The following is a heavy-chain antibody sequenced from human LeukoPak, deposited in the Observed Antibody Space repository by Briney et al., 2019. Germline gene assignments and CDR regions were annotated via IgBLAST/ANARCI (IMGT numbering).Heavy chain of an antibody. CDR1: GGSISSSSYY. D-gene: IGHD3-3*01. J-gene: IGHJ4*02. V-gene: IGHV4-39*01. CDR3: ARGGRITIFGVVINPFDY. CDR2: IYYSGST. Sequence: PSETLSLTCTVSGGSISSSSYYWDWIRQPPGKGLEWIGSIYYSGSTYYNPSLKSRVTISVDTSKNQFSLKLSSVTAADTAVYYCARGGRITIFGVVINPFDYWGQGTLVTVSS.